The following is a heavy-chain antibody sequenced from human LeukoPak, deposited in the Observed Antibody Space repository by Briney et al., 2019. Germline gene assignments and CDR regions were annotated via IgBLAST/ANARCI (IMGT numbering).Heavy chain of an antibody. CDR2: INPSGGST. Sequence: ASVKVSCKASGYTFTSYYMHWVRQAPGQGLEWMGIINPSGGSTSYAQKFQGGVTMTRDSSASTVYMELSSLRSEDTAVYYCARAGLGYCSSTSCYGGYWFDPWGQGTLVTVSS. D-gene: IGHD2-2*01. J-gene: IGHJ5*02. V-gene: IGHV1-46*03. CDR3: ARAGLGYCSSTSCYGGYWFDP. CDR1: GYTFTSYY.